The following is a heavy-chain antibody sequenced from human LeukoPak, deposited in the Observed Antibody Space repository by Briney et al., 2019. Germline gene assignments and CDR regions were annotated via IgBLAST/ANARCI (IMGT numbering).Heavy chain of an antibody. CDR1: GFTFDDYA. D-gene: IGHD6-19*01. Sequence: PGGSLRLSCAASGFTFDDYAMHWVRQAPGKGLEWVSGISWNSGSIGYADSVKGRFTISRDNAKNSLYLQMNSLRAEDTALYYCAKGSSGWTSDAFDIWGPGTMVTVSS. CDR3: AKGSSGWTSDAFDI. J-gene: IGHJ3*02. CDR2: ISWNSGSI. V-gene: IGHV3-9*01.